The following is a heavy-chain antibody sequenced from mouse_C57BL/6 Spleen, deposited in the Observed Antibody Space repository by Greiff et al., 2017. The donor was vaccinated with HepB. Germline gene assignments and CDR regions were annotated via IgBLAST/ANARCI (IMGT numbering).Heavy chain of an antibody. CDR2: ISDGGSYT. Sequence: EVKVVESGGGLVKPGGSLKLSCAASGFTFSSYAMSWVRQTPEKRLEWVATISDGGSYTYYPDNVKGRFTISRDNAKNNLYLQMSHLKSEDTAMYYCARDGDDYDGYYFDYWGQGTTLTVSS. V-gene: IGHV5-4*01. CDR3: ARDGDDYDGYYFDY. D-gene: IGHD2-4*01. CDR1: GFTFSSYA. J-gene: IGHJ2*01.